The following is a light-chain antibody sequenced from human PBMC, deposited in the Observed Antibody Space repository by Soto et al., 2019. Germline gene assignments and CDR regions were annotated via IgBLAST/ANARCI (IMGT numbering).Light chain of an antibody. CDR3: QQSYIMPRYT. J-gene: IGKJ2*01. CDR2: AAS. CDR1: QSISIY. Sequence: DIQMTQSPSSLSASVGDRVTITCRASQSISIYLNWYQQKPGKAPRLLIYAASRLQSGVPSRFSGSGSGTDFTLTISSLQPEDFATYYCQQSYIMPRYTFGQGTRLDIK. V-gene: IGKV1-39*01.